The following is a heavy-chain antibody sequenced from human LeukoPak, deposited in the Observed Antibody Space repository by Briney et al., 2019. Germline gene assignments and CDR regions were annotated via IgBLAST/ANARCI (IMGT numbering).Heavy chain of an antibody. CDR3: ARDLLGWSSPR. V-gene: IGHV4-39*07. J-gene: IGHJ3*01. Sequence: ASETLSLTCTVSGGSISSSSYYWGWIRQPPGKGLEWIGRIYSSGGTTYNPSLKSRVTISVDTSKNQFFLRLTSVTAADTAVYYCARDLLGWSSPRWGQGTMVTVSS. D-gene: IGHD3-3*01. CDR2: IYSSGGT. CDR1: GGSISSSSYY.